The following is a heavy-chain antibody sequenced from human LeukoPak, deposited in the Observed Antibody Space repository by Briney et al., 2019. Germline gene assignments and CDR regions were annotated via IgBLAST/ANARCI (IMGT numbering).Heavy chain of an antibody. CDR3: ARLGYYDSSGYGASDYFDY. V-gene: IGHV1-18*01. Sequence: GASVKVCCKASGYTFTSYGISWVRQAPGQGLEWMGWISAYNGNTNYAQKLQGRVTMTTDTSTSTAYMELRSLRSDDTAVYYCARLGYYDSSGYGASDYFDYWGQGTLVTVSS. CDR2: ISAYNGNT. CDR1: GYTFTSYG. D-gene: IGHD3-22*01. J-gene: IGHJ4*02.